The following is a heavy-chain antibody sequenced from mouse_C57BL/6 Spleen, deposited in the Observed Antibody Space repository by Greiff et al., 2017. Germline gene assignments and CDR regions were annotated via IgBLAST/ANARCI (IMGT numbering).Heavy chain of an antibody. CDR3: ARSLYYGSSYEAMDY. CDR2: IYPGSGNT. V-gene: IGHV1-76*01. D-gene: IGHD1-1*01. Sequence: QVQLQQSGAELVRPGASVKLSCKASGYTFTDYYINWVKQRPGQGLEWIARIYPGSGNTYYNEKFKGKATLTAEKSSSTAYMQLSSLTSEDSAVYFCARSLYYGSSYEAMDYWGQGTSVTVSS. CDR1: GYTFTDYY. J-gene: IGHJ4*01.